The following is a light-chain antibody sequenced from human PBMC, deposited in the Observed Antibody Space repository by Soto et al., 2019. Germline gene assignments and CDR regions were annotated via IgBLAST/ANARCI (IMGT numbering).Light chain of an antibody. CDR3: QQYYSYPRT. CDR2: PAS. CDR1: LGISSY. V-gene: IGKV1-8*01. Sequence: AIRMTQSPSSLSASTGDRVTITCRASLGISSYLAWYQQKPGKAPKLLIYPASTLQSGVPSRFRGSGSGTDFTLTISCLQSEDFATYYCQQYYSYPRTFGQGTKVEIK. J-gene: IGKJ1*01.